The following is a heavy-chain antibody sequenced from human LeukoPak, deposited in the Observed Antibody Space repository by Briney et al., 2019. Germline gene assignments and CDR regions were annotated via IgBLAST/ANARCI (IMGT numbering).Heavy chain of an antibody. CDR2: VNSNGGT. V-gene: IGHV4-59*01. J-gene: IGHJ5*02. Sequence: SETLSLTCTVSGGSISTFSRNWIRQPPGQGLEWIGYVNSNGGTYNNSSLKSRVTVSLDMSKNQFSLKLSSATAADTAVYYCAGDAGGTWFDPWGQGILVTVSS. CDR3: AGDAGGTWFDP. CDR1: GGSISTFS.